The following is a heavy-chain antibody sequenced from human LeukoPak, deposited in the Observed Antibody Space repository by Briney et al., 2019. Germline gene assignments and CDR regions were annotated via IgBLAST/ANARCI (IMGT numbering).Heavy chain of an antibody. V-gene: IGHV3-23*01. Sequence: GGSLRLSCAASGFTFSSYGMSWVRQAPGKGLEWVSAISGSGGSAYYANSVKGRFTISRDNSKNTLYLQMNSLRAEDTAVYYCAKDPSSGSFYPWDYWGQGTLVTVSS. CDR2: ISGSGGSA. CDR1: GFTFSSYG. J-gene: IGHJ4*02. D-gene: IGHD3-22*01. CDR3: AKDPSSGSFYPWDY.